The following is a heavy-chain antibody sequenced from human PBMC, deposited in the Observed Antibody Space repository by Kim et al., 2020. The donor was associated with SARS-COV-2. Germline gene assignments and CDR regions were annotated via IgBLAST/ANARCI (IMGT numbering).Heavy chain of an antibody. Sequence: GGSLRLSCAASGFTFSSYGMHWVRQAPGKGLEWVAVIWYDGSNKYYADSVKGRFTISRDNSKNTLYLQMNSLRAKDTAVYYCARDRIAAAEDIGGNWFDPWGQGTLVTVSS. J-gene: IGHJ5*02. CDR3: ARDRIAAAEDIGGNWFDP. V-gene: IGHV3-33*01. CDR2: IWYDGSNK. CDR1: GFTFSSYG. D-gene: IGHD6-13*01.